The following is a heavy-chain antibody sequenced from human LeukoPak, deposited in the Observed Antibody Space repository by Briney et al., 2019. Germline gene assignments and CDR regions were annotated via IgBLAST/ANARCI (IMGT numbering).Heavy chain of an antibody. V-gene: IGHV4-34*01. Sequence: SETLSLTCAVYGGSFSGYYWSWIRPPPGKGLEWMGEINHGGSTNYNPSIQSRVTISVDTSKNQFSLELSSVTAADTAVYYCARGYSFIAAAGRPFDYWGQGTLVTVSS. D-gene: IGHD6-13*01. J-gene: IGHJ4*02. CDR3: ARGYSFIAAAGRPFDY. CDR1: GGSFSGYY. CDR2: INHGGST.